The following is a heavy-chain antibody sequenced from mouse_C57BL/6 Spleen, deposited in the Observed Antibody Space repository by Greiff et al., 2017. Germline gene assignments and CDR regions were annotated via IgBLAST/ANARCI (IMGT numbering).Heavy chain of an antibody. CDR3: ARDDYYGSRGAMDY. V-gene: IGHV1-19*01. CDR2: INPYNGGT. J-gene: IGHJ4*01. D-gene: IGHD1-1*01. CDR1: GYTFTDYY. Sequence: EVMLVESGPVLVKPGASVKMSCKASGYTFTDYYMNWVKQSHGKSLEWIGVINPYNGGTSYNQKFKGKATLTVDKSSSTAYMELNSLTSEDSAVYYCARDDYYGSRGAMDYWGQGTSVTVSS.